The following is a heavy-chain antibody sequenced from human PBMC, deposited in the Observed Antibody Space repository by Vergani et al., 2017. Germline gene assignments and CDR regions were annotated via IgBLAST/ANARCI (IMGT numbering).Heavy chain of an antibody. CDR2: INAGNGNT. D-gene: IGHD1-1*01. Sequence: QVQLVQSGAEVKKPGASVKVSCKASGYTFTSYAMHWVRQAPGQRLEWMGWINAGNGNTKYSQKFQGRVTITRDTSASTAYMELSSLRSEDTAVYYCARGTPPKGWLPGFDPWGQGTLVTVSS. CDR3: ARGTPPKGWLPGFDP. V-gene: IGHV1-3*01. J-gene: IGHJ5*02. CDR1: GYTFTSYA.